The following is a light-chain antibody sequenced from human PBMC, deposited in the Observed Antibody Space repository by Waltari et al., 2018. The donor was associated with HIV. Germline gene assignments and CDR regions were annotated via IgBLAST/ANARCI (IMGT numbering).Light chain of an antibody. CDR3: SSYAGSNNFV. J-gene: IGLJ1*01. Sequence: LTQPPSASGSPGQSVTISCTGTSSDVGGYNYVSWYQQHPGKAPKLMIYEVTKRPSGVPDRFSGSKSGNTASLTVSGLQAEDEADYYCSSYAGSNNFVFGTGTKVTVL. CDR1: SSDVGGYNY. CDR2: EVT. V-gene: IGLV2-8*01.